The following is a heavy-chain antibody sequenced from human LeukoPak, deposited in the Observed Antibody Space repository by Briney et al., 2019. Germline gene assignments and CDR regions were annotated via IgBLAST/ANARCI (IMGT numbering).Heavy chain of an antibody. CDR2: INHSGAI. CDR3: ARLDYRDSSGHNWFDP. CDR1: GGSFNAYF. V-gene: IGHV4-34*01. Sequence: SETLSLTCAVYGGSFNAYFWSWIRQPPGKALEWIGEINHSGAINYNPSLKRRVNISVDTSQNQFSLKLNLVTAADTAVYYCARLDYRDSSGHNWFDPWGQGSLVTVSS. D-gene: IGHD6-19*01. J-gene: IGHJ5*02.